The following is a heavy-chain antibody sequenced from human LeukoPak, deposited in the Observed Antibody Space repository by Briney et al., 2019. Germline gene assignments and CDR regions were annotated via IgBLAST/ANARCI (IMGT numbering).Heavy chain of an antibody. CDR3: AHTVSYGDYVSWYFDL. Sequence: SGPTLVKPTQTFTLTCTFSGFSLSTSGVGVGWIRQPPGKALEWLALIYWNDDKRYSPSLKSRLTITKDTSKNQVVLTMTNMDPVDAATYYCAHTVSYGDYVSWYFDLWGRGTLVTVSP. D-gene: IGHD4-17*01. CDR2: IYWNDDK. CDR1: GFSLSTSGVG. V-gene: IGHV2-5*01. J-gene: IGHJ2*01.